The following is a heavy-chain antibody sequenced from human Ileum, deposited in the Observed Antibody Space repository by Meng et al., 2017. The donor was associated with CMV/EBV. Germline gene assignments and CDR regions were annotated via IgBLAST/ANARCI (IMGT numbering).Heavy chain of an antibody. CDR2: IHYTGLT. J-gene: IGHJ4*02. V-gene: IGHV4-59*12. Sequence: QVQLQESGPGLVKPSETLSLTCNVSGGSITKYYWSWIRQSPGKGLEWIGYIHYTGLTNYNPSLKSRVTISLDTPKNQFSLKLASVTAADTAVYFCARDSVTLSRWLSFDYWGQGTLVTVSS. D-gene: IGHD3-10*01. CDR1: GGSITKYY. CDR3: ARDSVTLSRWLSFDY.